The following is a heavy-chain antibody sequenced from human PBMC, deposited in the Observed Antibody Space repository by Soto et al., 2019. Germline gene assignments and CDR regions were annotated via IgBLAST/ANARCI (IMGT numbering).Heavy chain of an antibody. J-gene: IGHJ4*02. Sequence: EVQLVESGGGLVQPGGSLRLSCAVSGFDFRHHHMDWVRQAPGKGLEWVCRSRYKADYYSPDYAAPAKGRFTISRDESKRTLNLQLSSLRTETSAVFYCVCWLWGIGHWGQGTLVTVSP. D-gene: IGHD3-16*01. CDR1: GFDFRHHH. CDR2: SRYKADYYSP. V-gene: IGHV3-72*01. CDR3: VCWLWGIGH.